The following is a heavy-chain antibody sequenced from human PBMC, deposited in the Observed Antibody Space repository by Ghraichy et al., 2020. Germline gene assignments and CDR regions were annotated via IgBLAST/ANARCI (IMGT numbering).Heavy chain of an antibody. J-gene: IGHJ2*01. CDR2: IYYSGAT. Sequence: GSLRLSCDVSGASIRRDWWSWVRQPPSKGLEWIAEIYYSGATNFNPSLRSRVAISMDTSNSRLFLQLTSVTAADTAVYYCVGHCFGDDCRGFEIWGRGTPVTVSS. D-gene: IGHD2-21*01. V-gene: IGHV4-4*02. CDR1: GASIRRDW. CDR3: VGHCFGDDCRGFEI.